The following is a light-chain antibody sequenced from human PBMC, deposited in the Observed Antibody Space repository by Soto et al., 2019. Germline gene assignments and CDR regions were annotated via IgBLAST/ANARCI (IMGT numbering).Light chain of an antibody. CDR2: GAS. CDR3: QHYNNLWG. CDR1: QSVRTH. V-gene: IGKV3-15*01. J-gene: IGKJ4*01. Sequence: EIVMTQSPATLSVSPGERVTLSCRASQSVRTHLAWYQQKPGQAPRPLIYGASTRATGVPARFSGSGSGTEFTLTISSLQSEDFAVYYCQHYNNLWGFGGGTKVEIK.